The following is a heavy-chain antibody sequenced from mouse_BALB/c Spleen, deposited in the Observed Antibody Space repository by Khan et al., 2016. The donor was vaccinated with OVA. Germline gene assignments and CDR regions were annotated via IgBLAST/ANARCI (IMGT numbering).Heavy chain of an antibody. CDR1: GFNIKDTY. Sequence: EVQLQQSGAELVKPGASVKLSCTASGFNIKDTYMHWVKQRPEQGLEWIGRIDPANGNTKYDPKVQGKATITGDTSSNTPYLQLSSLTSEDTAVYYCARSLYGNYVDYWGQGTTLTVSA. CDR2: IDPANGNT. D-gene: IGHD2-1*01. V-gene: IGHV14-3*02. CDR3: ARSLYGNYVDY. J-gene: IGHJ2*01.